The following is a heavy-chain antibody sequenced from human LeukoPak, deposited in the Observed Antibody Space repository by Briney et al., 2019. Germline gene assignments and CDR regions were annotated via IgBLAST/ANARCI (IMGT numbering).Heavy chain of an antibody. CDR2: ISYDGSNK. J-gene: IGHJ5*02. D-gene: IGHD6-19*01. V-gene: IGHV3-30*04. Sequence: GGSLRLSRAASGFIFSSYAMHWVRQAPGKGLEWVAVISYDGSNKYYADSVKGRFTISRDNSKNTLYLQMNSLRAEDTAVYYCARDTLHPGAVAGSPLFDPWGQGTLVTVSS. CDR3: ARDTLHPGAVAGSPLFDP. CDR1: GFIFSSYA.